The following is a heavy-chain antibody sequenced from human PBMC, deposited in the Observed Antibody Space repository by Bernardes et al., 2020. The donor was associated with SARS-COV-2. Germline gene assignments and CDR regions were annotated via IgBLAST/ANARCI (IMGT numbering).Heavy chain of an antibody. Sequence: ASVKVSCKASGYTFTTYDINWVRQATGQGLEWMGWMNPNSGTTDYAQKFQGRVTMARNTSISTAYMELSSLRSEDTAVYYCARGPDTTYYDSSGFYPYFFDSWGHGTLVTGSS. CDR1: GYTFTTYD. J-gene: IGHJ4*01. V-gene: IGHV1-8*01. CDR3: ARGPDTTYYDSSGFYPYFFDS. D-gene: IGHD3-22*01. CDR2: MNPNSGTT.